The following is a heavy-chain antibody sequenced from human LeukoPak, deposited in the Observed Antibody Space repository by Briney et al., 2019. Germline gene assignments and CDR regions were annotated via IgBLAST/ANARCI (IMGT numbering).Heavy chain of an antibody. D-gene: IGHD2-2*01. J-gene: IGHJ4*02. CDR3: ANVPRSTVSY. CDR1: AFSFSTNW. Sequence: GGSLRLSCAASAFSFSTNWMHWVRQTPGKGLEWVAELNEDGSVKYYVDSVKGRFTISRDNAKSLLFLQMYNLRTEDTGVYFCANVPRSTVSYWGRGTLVTVSS. CDR2: LNEDGSVK. V-gene: IGHV3-7*01.